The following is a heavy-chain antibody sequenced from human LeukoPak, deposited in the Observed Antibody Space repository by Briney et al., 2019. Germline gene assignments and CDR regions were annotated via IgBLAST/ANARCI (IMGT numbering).Heavy chain of an antibody. CDR2: IYYSGST. CDR3: ARVRAAAHYGMDV. V-gene: IGHV4-39*07. J-gene: IGHJ6*02. Sequence: SETLSLTCTVSGGSISSSSYYWGWIRQPPGKGLEWIGSIYYSGSTYYNPSLKSRVTISVDTSKNQFSLKLSSVTAADTAVYYCARVRAAAHYGMDVWGQGTTVTVPS. CDR1: GGSISSSSYY. D-gene: IGHD6-13*01.